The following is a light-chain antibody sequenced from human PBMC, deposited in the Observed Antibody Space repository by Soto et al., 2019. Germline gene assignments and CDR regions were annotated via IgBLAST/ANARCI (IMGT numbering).Light chain of an antibody. CDR1: SSDVGGYNY. CDR2: DVS. J-gene: IGLJ2*01. CDR3: SSYTSSSTVV. Sequence: QSALTQPASVSGSPGQSITISCTGTSSDVGGYNYVSWYQQHPGKAPKLMIYDVSNRPSGVSNRFSGSKSGNTASLTISGXXXEXXADXYCSSYTSSSTVVFGGGTQLTVL. V-gene: IGLV2-14*01.